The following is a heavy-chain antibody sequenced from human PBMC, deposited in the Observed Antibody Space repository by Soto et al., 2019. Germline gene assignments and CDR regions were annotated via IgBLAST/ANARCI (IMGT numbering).Heavy chain of an antibody. CDR3: ARGGYSGSSPTYYLDY. J-gene: IGHJ4*02. CDR2: INSGNGNT. Sequence: ASVKASSKASGYTSTTYAMHWARQAPGQGIEWMGWINSGNGNTTYSQKFQGRVTITRDTSASTAYMELSRLRSDDTAVYYCARGGYSGSSPTYYLDYWGQGTLVTVSS. CDR1: GYTSTTYA. D-gene: IGHD5-12*01. V-gene: IGHV1-3*01.